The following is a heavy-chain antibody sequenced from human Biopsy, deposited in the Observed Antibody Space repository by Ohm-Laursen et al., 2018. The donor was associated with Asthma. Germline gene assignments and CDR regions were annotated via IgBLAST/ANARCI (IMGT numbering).Heavy chain of an antibody. CDR3: ARAVDYSNYYGIDV. Sequence: GASVKVSCKPSGYTFNSAGITWVRQAPGQGLEWMGWISVYNGNTKVAQKLQDRVTMITDTSTSTAYMELRSLRSDDTAVYFCARAVDYSNYYGIDVGGKGTTVTVSP. CDR2: ISVYNGNT. D-gene: IGHD3-10*01. CDR1: GYTFNSAG. V-gene: IGHV1-18*01. J-gene: IGHJ6*04.